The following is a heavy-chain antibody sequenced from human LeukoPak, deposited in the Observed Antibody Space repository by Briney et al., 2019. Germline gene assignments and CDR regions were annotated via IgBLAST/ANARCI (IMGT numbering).Heavy chain of an antibody. CDR1: GGSISSYY. J-gene: IGHJ6*03. CDR2: IYYSGST. CDR3: ARDSSGSSTLGGYYYYMDV. Sequence: SETLSLTCTASGGSISSYYWSWIRQPPGKGLEWIGYIYYSGSTYYNPSLKSRVTISVDRSKNQFSLKLSSVTAADTAVYYCARDSSGSSTLGGYYYYMDVWGKGTTVTVSS. V-gene: IGHV4-59*12. D-gene: IGHD2-2*01.